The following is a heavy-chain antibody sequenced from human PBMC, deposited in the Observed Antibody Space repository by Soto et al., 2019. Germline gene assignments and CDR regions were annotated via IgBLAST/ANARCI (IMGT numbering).Heavy chain of an antibody. D-gene: IGHD3-10*01. J-gene: IGHJ4*02. V-gene: IGHV1-69*02. CDR1: GGTFNFYS. Sequence: QVQLVQSGAEVKKPGSSVKVSCTASGGTFNFYSISWVRQAPGQGLEWVGRVIPMVGMSEYAQKFQGRVTVTADKSTRTAYMNLRSLSSEDTAVYYCATNYGSGSAHFDYWGQGTLVTVSS. CDR3: ATNYGSGSAHFDY. CDR2: VIPMVGMS.